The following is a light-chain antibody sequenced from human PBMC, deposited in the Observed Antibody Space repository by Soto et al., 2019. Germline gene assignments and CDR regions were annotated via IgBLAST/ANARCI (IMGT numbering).Light chain of an antibody. Sequence: EIVLTQSPGALSLSPGERATPSCRASQSITSNYVAWYQQKPGRAPRLLIYGASSRAKGIPDRFSGSGSGTDFTLTISRLEPEDFAVYYCQKYGSSPPITFGQGTRLEIK. V-gene: IGKV3-20*01. CDR3: QKYGSSPPIT. CDR2: GAS. CDR1: QSITSNY. J-gene: IGKJ5*01.